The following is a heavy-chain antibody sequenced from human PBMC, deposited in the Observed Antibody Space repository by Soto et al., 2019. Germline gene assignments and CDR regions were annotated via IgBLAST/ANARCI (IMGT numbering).Heavy chain of an antibody. J-gene: IGHJ4*02. Sequence: PSETLSLTCAVYGGSFSAYYWSWIRQPPGKGLEWIGEINHSGSTNYNPSLKSRVTISVDTSKNQFSLKLSSVTAADTAVYYCARRKLRFLTPYYFDYWGQGTLVTVSS. CDR1: GGSFSAYY. V-gene: IGHV4-34*01. CDR3: ARRKLRFLTPYYFDY. CDR2: INHSGST. D-gene: IGHD3-3*01.